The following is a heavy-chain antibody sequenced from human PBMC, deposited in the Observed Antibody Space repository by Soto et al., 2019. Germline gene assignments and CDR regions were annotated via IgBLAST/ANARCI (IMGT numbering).Heavy chain of an antibody. V-gene: IGHV4-39*01. D-gene: IGHD6-19*01. CDR1: GDSISSSSYG. J-gene: IGHJ4*02. Sequence: QVQLQESGPGLVKPSETLSLICSVSGDSISSSSYGWGWMRQPPGKGLEWIGTINNIGSTFYNPALKSRVTLCVDTSKTQFFLDLRSVTAANTAVYYCARPRRYSTGYYEEIECWGQGTLVTVSS. CDR3: ARPRRYSTGYYEEIEC. CDR2: INNIGST.